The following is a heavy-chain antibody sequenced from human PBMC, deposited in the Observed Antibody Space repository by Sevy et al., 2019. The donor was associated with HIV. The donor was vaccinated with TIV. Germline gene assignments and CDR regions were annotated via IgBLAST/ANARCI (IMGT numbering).Heavy chain of an antibody. CDR3: ARPGSSSGGFDY. Sequence: ASVKVSCKASGGTFSSYAISWVRQAPGQGLEWMGGIIPIFGTANHAQKFQGRVTITADESTSTAYMELSSLRSEDTAVYYCARPGSSSGGFDYWGQGTLVTVSS. J-gene: IGHJ4*02. D-gene: IGHD6-6*01. CDR2: IIPIFGTA. CDR1: GGTFSSYA. V-gene: IGHV1-69*13.